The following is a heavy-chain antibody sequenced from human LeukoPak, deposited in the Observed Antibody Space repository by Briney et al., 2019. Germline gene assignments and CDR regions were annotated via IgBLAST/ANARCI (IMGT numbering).Heavy chain of an antibody. CDR1: GFTFSSYG. CDR3: AKDGLWITMIQGYMDV. D-gene: IGHD3-10*01. J-gene: IGHJ6*03. V-gene: IGHV3-30*02. CDR2: IRYDGSNK. Sequence: GSLRLSCAASGFTFSSYGMHWVRQAPGKGLEWVAFIRYDGSNKYYADSVKGRFTISRDNSKNTLYLQMNSLRAEDTAVYYCAKDGLWITMIQGYMDVWGKGTTVTISS.